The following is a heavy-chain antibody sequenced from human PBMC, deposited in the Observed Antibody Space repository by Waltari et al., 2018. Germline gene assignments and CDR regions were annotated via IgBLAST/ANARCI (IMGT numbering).Heavy chain of an antibody. CDR3: ARDLGRGLFLDS. J-gene: IGHJ4*02. D-gene: IGHD2-15*01. V-gene: IGHV4-4*02. CDR2: VHRNGRT. CDR1: ADPISGNSW. Sequence: QLQLQESGPGPVQPSGTLARTCVVSADPISGNSWWSWVRQSPDKGLEWIGQVHRNGRTNYNPSLASRAIVSLDSSMNQFSLRILSATAADTAVYYCARDLGRGLFLDSWGQGTLVTVSP.